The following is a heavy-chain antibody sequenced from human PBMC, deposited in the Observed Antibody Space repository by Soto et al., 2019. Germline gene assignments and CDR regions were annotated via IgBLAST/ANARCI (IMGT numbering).Heavy chain of an antibody. V-gene: IGHV1-2*04. CDR2: INPKSGGT. Sequence: ASVKVSCKASGYSFTDYHIHWVRQEPGQGLEWLGRINPKSGGTSTAQKFQGWVTMTTDTSISTASMELTRLTSDDTAIYYCARGDSTDCSNGVCSFFYNHDMDVWGQGTTVTVSS. CDR1: GYSFTDYH. CDR3: ARGDSTDCSNGVCSFFYNHDMDV. J-gene: IGHJ6*02. D-gene: IGHD2-8*01.